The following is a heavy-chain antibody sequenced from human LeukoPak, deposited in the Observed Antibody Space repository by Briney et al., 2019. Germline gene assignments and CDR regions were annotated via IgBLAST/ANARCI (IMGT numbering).Heavy chain of an antibody. V-gene: IGHV1-8*03. CDR1: EYTFTSYD. Sequence: ASVKVSCKASEYTFTSYDINWVRQATGQGLEWMGWMNPNSGNTGYAQKFQGRVTITRNTSISTAYMELSSLRSEDTAVYYCARVAVADGSLDYWGQGTLVTVSS. CDR2: MNPNSGNT. D-gene: IGHD6-19*01. J-gene: IGHJ4*02. CDR3: ARVAVADGSLDY.